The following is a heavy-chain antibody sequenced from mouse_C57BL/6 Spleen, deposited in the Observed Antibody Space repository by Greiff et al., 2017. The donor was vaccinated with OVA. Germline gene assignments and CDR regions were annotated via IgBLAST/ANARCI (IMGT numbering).Heavy chain of an antibody. D-gene: IGHD2-5*01. J-gene: IGHJ2*01. CDR3: ARSYSNYVSDY. V-gene: IGHV1-82*01. Sequence: VQLQQSGPELVKPGASVKISCKASGYAFSSSWMNWVKQRPGKGLEWIGRIYPGDGDTNYNGKFKGKATLTADKSSSTAYMQLSSLTSEDSAVYFCARSYSNYVSDYWGQGTTLTVSS. CDR1: GYAFSSSW. CDR2: IYPGDGDT.